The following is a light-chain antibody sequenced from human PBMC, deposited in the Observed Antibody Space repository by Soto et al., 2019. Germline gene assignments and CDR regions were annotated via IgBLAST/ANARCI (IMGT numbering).Light chain of an antibody. CDR1: SSNIGRSY. Sequence: QSVLTQPPSASGTPGQRVTISCSGSSSNIGRSYVFWYKQLPGTAPRLLIYRNNQRPSGVPDRFAGSKSGTGASLAISGLXXDDEAVYYCAAWDDSLSGVVFGGGTKLTVL. V-gene: IGLV1-47*01. CDR2: RNN. CDR3: AAWDDSLSGVV. J-gene: IGLJ2*01.